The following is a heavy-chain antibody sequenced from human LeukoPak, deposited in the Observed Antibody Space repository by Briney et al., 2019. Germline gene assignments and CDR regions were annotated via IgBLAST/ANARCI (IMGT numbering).Heavy chain of an antibody. D-gene: IGHD3-10*01. Sequence: PGGSLRLSCAASGFTFSSYEMNWVRQAPGKGLEWVSYISSSGSTIYYADSVKGRFTISRDNSKNTLYLQMNSLRAEDTAVYYCARTAKVRGVISYYYMDVWGKGTTVTVSS. CDR3: ARTAKVRGVISYYYMDV. CDR2: ISSSGSTI. CDR1: GFTFSSYE. V-gene: IGHV3-48*03. J-gene: IGHJ6*03.